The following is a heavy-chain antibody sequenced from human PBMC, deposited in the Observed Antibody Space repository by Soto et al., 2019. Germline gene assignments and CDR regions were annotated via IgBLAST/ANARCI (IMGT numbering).Heavy chain of an antibody. CDR2: ISSAGSIQ. CDR1: KFTISSYP. CDR3: ARDTGLAMTARRGFDL. Sequence: QVQLVESGGGVVQPGRSLRLSCAASKFTISSYPMHWVRQAPGKGLEWVALISSAGSIQSYADSVKGRFTISIDNSANTRFLHMDSLRAEDTAVYFCARDTGLAMTARRGFDLWGRGTMVAVSS. V-gene: IGHV3-30-3*01. D-gene: IGHD2-2*01. J-gene: IGHJ3*01.